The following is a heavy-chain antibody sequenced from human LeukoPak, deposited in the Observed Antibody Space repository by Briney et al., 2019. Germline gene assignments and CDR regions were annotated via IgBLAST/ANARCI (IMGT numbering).Heavy chain of an antibody. D-gene: IGHD3-10*01. V-gene: IGHV6-1*01. CDR2: TYYRSKWYN. CDR3: ARGSTMVRGVINRYNWFDP. CDR1: GDSVSSNSAA. J-gene: IGHJ5*02. Sequence: SQTLSLTCAISGDSVSSNSAAWNWLRQSPSRGLEWLGRTYYRSKWYNDYAVSVKSRITINPDTSKNQFSLQLNSVTPEDTAVYYCARGSTMVRGVINRYNWFDPWGQGTLVTVSS.